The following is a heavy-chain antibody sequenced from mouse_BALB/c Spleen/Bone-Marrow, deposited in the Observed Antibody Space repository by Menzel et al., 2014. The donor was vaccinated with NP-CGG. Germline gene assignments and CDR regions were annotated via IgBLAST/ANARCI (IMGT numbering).Heavy chain of an antibody. D-gene: IGHD4-1*02. CDR2: INNGGTYT. J-gene: IGHJ3*01. Sequence: EVMLVESGGDLVKPGGSLKLSCAASGFTFSSYGMSWVRPTPDKKLEWVATINNGGTYTYYPDSVKGRFTISRDNAKNTLYLQMSSLKSEDTAMYYCALNWDSAYWGQGTLVTVSA. CDR3: ALNWDSAY. CDR1: GFTFSSYG. V-gene: IGHV5-6*01.